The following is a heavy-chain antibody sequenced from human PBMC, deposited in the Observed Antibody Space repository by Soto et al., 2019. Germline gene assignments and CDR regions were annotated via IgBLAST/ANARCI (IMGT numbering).Heavy chain of an antibody. Sequence: SETLSLTCTVSGGSISSSSYYWGWIRQPPGKGLEWIGSIYYSGSTYYNPSLKSRVTISVDTSKNQFSLKLSSVTAADTAVYYCARHGYRIAAAFEGGYYYYGMDVWGQGTTVTVSS. V-gene: IGHV4-39*01. CDR3: ARHGYRIAAAFEGGYYYYGMDV. CDR1: GGSISSSSYY. CDR2: IYYSGST. J-gene: IGHJ6*02. D-gene: IGHD6-13*01.